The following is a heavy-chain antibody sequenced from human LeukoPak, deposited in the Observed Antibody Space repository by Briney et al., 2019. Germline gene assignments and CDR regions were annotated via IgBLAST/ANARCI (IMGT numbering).Heavy chain of an antibody. J-gene: IGHJ4*02. V-gene: IGHV3-21*04. CDR2: ISSTSSSYI. CDR3: ARRRVTVVRGVDITSYYFDY. D-gene: IGHD3-10*01. CDR1: GFTFLTYS. Sequence: GGSLRLSCAASGFTFLTYSMNWVRQAPGKGLEWVSSISSTSSSYIYYADSVKGRFTISRDNAKNSLYLQMNSLRVEDTALYYCARRRVTVVRGVDITSYYFDYWGQGTLVTVSS.